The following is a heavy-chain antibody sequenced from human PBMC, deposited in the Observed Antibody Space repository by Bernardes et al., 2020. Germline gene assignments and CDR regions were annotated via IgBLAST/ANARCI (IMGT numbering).Heavy chain of an antibody. D-gene: IGHD6-19*01. Sequence: SQTLSQTCTVSGGSIRSYYWSWIRQPPGQGLEWIGYLYSSGSTHYNPSLKSRVTISVDTSKNQFSLKLSSVTAADTAVYYCARGAVAGDYWGQGTLVTVSS. CDR3: ARGAVAGDY. V-gene: IGHV4-59*01. CDR1: GGSIRSYY. CDR2: LYSSGST. J-gene: IGHJ4*02.